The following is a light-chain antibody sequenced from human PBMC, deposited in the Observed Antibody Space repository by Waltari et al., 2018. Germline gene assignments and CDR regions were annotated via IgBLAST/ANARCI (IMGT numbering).Light chain of an antibody. CDR3: SSYAGSNTWV. J-gene: IGLJ2*01. CDR1: SSAIGGYNY. CDR2: DVS. Sequence: QAALTQPPSVSGSPGQSVTISCTGTSSAIGGYNYVSCYQQHPGKAPKLMIYDVSKRPSGVSDRFSGSKSGNTASLTISGLQAEDEADYYCSSYAGSNTWVFGGGTRLTVL. V-gene: IGLV2-11*01.